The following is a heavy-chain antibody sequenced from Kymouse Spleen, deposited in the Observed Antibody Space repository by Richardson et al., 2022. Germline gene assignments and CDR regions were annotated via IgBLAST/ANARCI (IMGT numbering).Heavy chain of an antibody. CDR1: GGSISSSSYY. D-gene: IGHD3-10*01. J-gene: IGHJ4*02. CDR2: IYYSGST. Sequence: QLQLQESGPGLVKPSETLSLTCTVSGGSISSSSYYWGWIRQPPGKGLEWIGSIYYSGSTYYNPSLKSRVTISVDTSKNQFSLKLSSVTAADTAVYYCARQRVYYGSGSSHFDYWGQGTLVTVSS. CDR3: ARQRVYYGSGSSHFDY. V-gene: IGHV4-39*01.